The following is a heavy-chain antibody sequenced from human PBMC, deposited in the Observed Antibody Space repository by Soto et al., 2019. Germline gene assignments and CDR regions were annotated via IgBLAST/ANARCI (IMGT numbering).Heavy chain of an antibody. D-gene: IGHD6-13*01. J-gene: IGHJ4*02. CDR1: GYIFTSYW. CDR3: SRHDGTPHLNFSY. CDR2: IYPGDSDP. Sequence: PGESLKISCKGSGYIFTSYWIGWVRQMPGKGLEWMGIIYPGDSDPRYSPSFQVQVPISADKSISTPYLQWNSLKASDTAMYYCSRHDGTPHLNFSYWAQRTPVPVSS. V-gene: IGHV5-51*01.